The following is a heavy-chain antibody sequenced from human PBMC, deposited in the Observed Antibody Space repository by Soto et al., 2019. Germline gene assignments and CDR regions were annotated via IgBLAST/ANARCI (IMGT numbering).Heavy chain of an antibody. CDR1: GGSISSSSYY. V-gene: IGHV4-39*01. Sequence: PSETLSLTCTVSGGSISSSSYYWGWIRQPPGKGLEWIGSIYYSGSTYYNPSLKSRVTISVDTSKNQFSLKLSSVTAADTAVYYCARGLRITIFGVVIITPWFGPWGQGTLVTVSS. CDR3: ARGLRITIFGVVIITPWFGP. CDR2: IYYSGST. J-gene: IGHJ5*02. D-gene: IGHD3-3*01.